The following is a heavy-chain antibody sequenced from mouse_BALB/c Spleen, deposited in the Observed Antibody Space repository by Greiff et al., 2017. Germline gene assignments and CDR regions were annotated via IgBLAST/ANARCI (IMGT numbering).Heavy chain of an antibody. CDR1: GYTFTSYV. CDR2: INPYNDGT. CDR3: ARSGLYYFDY. Sequence: EVHLVESGPELVKPGASVKMSCKASGYTFTSYVMHWVKQKPGQGLEWIGYINPYNDGTKYNEKFKGKATLTSDKSSSTAYMELSSLTSEDSAVYYCARSGLYYFDYWGQGTTLTVSS. J-gene: IGHJ2*01. D-gene: IGHD3-1*01. V-gene: IGHV1-14*01.